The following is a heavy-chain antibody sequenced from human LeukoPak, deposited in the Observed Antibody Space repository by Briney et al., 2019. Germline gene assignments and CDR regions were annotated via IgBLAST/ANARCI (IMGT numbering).Heavy chain of an antibody. CDR3: ARDHDYYDSSGYPGY. CDR2: INPNSGGT. V-gene: IGHV1/OR15-1*02. J-gene: IGHJ4*02. CDR1: GYIFTDYY. D-gene: IGHD3-22*01. Sequence: ASVKVSCKASGYIFTDYYMHWVRQAPGQELGWMGRINPNSGGTNYAQKFQGRVTMTRDTSISTAYTELSSLRSDDTAVYYCARDHDYYDSSGYPGYWGQGTLVTVSS.